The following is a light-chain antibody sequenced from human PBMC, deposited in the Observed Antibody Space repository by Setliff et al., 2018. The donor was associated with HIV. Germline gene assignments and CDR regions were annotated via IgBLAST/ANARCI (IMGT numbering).Light chain of an antibody. CDR2: DTS. V-gene: IGKV3D-20*01. CDR3: QQYGRSPHT. CDR1: QSVPSNY. J-gene: IGKJ5*01. Sequence: EIVLTQSPATLSLSPGERATLSCRASQSVPSNYLAWYQKKPGLAPRLLIYDTSSRATGIPDRFSGSGSGTDFTLTISRLEPEDFAVYYCQQYGRSPHTFGQGTRLEIK.